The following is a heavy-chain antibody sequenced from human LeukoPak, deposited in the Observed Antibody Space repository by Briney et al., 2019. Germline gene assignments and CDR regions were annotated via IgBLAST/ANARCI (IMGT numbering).Heavy chain of an antibody. J-gene: IGHJ4*02. D-gene: IGHD5-24*01. CDR2: ISYDGANK. Sequence: PGRSLRLSCAAYGFTFNYNGMNWVRQAPGKGLEGVAFISYDGANKYYTESVRGRFTISRDNSKNTLYLQMNSLRPEDTAVYYCARLRGGYRLYWGQGTLVTVSS. V-gene: IGHV3-30*03. CDR1: GFTFNYNG. CDR3: ARLRGGYRLY.